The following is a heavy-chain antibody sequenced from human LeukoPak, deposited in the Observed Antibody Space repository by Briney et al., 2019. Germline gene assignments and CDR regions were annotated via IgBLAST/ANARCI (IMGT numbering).Heavy chain of an antibody. D-gene: IGHD4-17*01. CDR2: INHSVST. J-gene: IGHJ4*02. CDR3: ARGRSGSSRTWAMTTVTTVAYYFDY. CDR1: GGSFSGYY. Sequence: SQTLSLTCAVYGGSFSGYYWSWIRQPPGKGLEWIGEINHSVSTNYNPSLKSRVTISVDTSKNQFSLKLSSVTAADTAVYYCARGRSGSSRTWAMTTVTTVAYYFDYWGQGTLVTVSS. V-gene: IGHV4-34*01.